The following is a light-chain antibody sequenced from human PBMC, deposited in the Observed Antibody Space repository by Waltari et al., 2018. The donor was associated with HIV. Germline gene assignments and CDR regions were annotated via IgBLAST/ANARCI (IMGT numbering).Light chain of an antibody. V-gene: IGKV3-15*01. CDR1: QSVSTN. CDR3: QQYNKWPET. Sequence: IVMTQSPATLSVSPGERATLSCRASQSVSTNLAWYQQKPGQAPRLLISGASTGATGLPARFSGSGSGTEFTLTISSLQSEDFAVYYCQQYNKWPETFGRGTKVEIK. J-gene: IGKJ1*01. CDR2: GAS.